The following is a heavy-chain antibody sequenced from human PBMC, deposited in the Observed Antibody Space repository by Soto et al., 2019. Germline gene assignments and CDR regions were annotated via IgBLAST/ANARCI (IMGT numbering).Heavy chain of an antibody. CDR1: GFTFSSYA. D-gene: IGHD2-15*01. V-gene: IGHV3-23*01. J-gene: IGHJ4*02. CDR3: AKTSKYCSGGSCYSLFDY. Sequence: PGGSLRLSCAASGFTFSSYAMSWVRQAPGKGLEWVSAISGSGGSTYYADSVKGRFTISRDNSKNTLYLQMNSLRAEDTAVYYCAKTSKYCSGGSCYSLFDYWGQGTLVTVSS. CDR2: ISGSGGST.